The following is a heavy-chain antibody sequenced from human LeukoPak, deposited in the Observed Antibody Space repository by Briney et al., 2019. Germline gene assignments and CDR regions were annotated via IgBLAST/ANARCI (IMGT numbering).Heavy chain of an antibody. CDR1: GGSFSGYY. D-gene: IGHD3-22*01. J-gene: IGHJ3*02. V-gene: IGHV4-34*09. Sequence: TSETLSLTCAVYGGSFSGYYWSWIRQPPGKGLEWIGYIYYSGSTYYNPSLKSRVTISVDTSKNQFSLKLSSVTAADTAVYYCARADYYDSSGYFDAFDIWGQGTMVTVSS. CDR3: ARADYYDSSGYFDAFDI. CDR2: IYYSGST.